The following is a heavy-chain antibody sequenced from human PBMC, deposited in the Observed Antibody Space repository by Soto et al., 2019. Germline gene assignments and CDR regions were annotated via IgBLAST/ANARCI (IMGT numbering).Heavy chain of an antibody. CDR3: ASNTGFKSDY. Sequence: QVQLQQWGAGLLKPSETLSLTCGVFGGSFYDYNWNWLRQSPGKGPEWIGEIHHSGNTNHNPSLKSRVTMSVDSSKSQFSLRLSSVTAADSAVYYCASNTGFKSDYWGQGILVTVSS. V-gene: IGHV4-34*01. J-gene: IGHJ4*02. CDR1: GGSFYDYN. CDR2: IHHSGNT.